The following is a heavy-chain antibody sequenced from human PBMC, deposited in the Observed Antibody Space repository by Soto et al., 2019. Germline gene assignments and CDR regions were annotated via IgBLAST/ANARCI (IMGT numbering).Heavy chain of an antibody. CDR2: ISGSGGAT. CDR1: GFIPSSYA. D-gene: IGHD1-1*01. V-gene: IGHV3-23*01. CDR3: AKDRAGTTLYGWFDP. J-gene: IGHJ5*02. Sequence: PGGSLRLSCVVSGFIPSSYAMSWVRQAPGKGLEWVSGISGSGGATSYADSVKGRFTISRDNSKNTLYLQMNSLRAEDTAVYYCAKDRAGTTLYGWFDPWGQGTLVTVSS.